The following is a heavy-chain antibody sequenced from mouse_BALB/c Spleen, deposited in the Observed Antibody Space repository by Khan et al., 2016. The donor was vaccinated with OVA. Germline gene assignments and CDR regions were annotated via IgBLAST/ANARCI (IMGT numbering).Heavy chain of an antibody. CDR1: GYTFTSYY. CDR2: INPSSGGT. V-gene: IGHV1S81*02. J-gene: IGHJ3*01. Sequence: GAELVKPGASVRLSCKASGYTFTSYYLYWVKQRPGQGLEWIGDINPSSGGTNFNEKFKSKATLTVDKSSSTAYIQLNSLTSEDSAVYYCSRSGYGSFAYWGQGTLVTVSA. D-gene: IGHD2-2*01. CDR3: SRSGYGSFAY.